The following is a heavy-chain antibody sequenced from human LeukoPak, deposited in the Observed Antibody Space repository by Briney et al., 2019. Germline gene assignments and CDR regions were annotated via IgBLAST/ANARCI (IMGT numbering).Heavy chain of an antibody. J-gene: IGHJ6*02. Sequence: PGGSLRLSCAASGFTFSSYSMNWVRQAPGKGLEWVSYISSSSSTIYYADSVKGRFTISRDNAKNSLYLQMNSLRAEDTAVYYCARDRNGDYDYYYYGMDVWGQGTTVTVSS. D-gene: IGHD4-17*01. V-gene: IGHV3-48*04. CDR2: ISSSSSTI. CDR1: GFTFSSYS. CDR3: ARDRNGDYDYYYYGMDV.